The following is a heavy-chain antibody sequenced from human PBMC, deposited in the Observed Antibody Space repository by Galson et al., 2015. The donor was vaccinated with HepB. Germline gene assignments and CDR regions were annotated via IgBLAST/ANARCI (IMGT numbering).Heavy chain of an antibody. D-gene: IGHD3-3*02. CDR2: ISSSTSTI. Sequence: SLRLSCAASGFTFSSYSMNWVRQTPGKGLEWVSYISSSTSTIYYVGSVKGRFTISRDNAKNSLYLQMNSLRDEDTAVYYCARLGLAPKSYYYYGMDVWGQGTTVTVSS. V-gene: IGHV3-48*02. CDR1: GFTFSSYS. J-gene: IGHJ6*02. CDR3: ARLGLAPKSYYYYGMDV.